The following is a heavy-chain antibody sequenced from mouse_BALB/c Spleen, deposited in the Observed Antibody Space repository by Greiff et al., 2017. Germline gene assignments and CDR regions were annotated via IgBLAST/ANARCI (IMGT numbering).Heavy chain of an antibody. V-gene: IGHV1-9*01. Sequence: VQLQQSGAELMKPGASVKISCKATGYTFSSYWIEWVKQRPGHGLEWIGEILPGSGSTNYNEKFKGKATFTADTSSNTAYMQLSSLTSEDSAVYYCARLRGNYEGFAYWGQGTLVTVSA. D-gene: IGHD2-1*01. CDR3: ARLRGNYEGFAY. J-gene: IGHJ3*01. CDR1: GYTFSSYW. CDR2: ILPGSGST.